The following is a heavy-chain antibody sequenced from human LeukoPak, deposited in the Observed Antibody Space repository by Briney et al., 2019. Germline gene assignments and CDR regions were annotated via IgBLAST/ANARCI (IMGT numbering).Heavy chain of an antibody. J-gene: IGHJ4*02. D-gene: IGHD5-18*01. Sequence: ASVKVSCKASGYTFTSYDINWVRQATGQGLEWMGWINPNSGGTNYAQKFQGRVTMTRDTSISTAYMELSRLRSDDTAVYYCATWDRYSYGPNQIDYWGQGTLVTVSS. V-gene: IGHV1-2*02. CDR2: INPNSGGT. CDR1: GYTFTSYD. CDR3: ATWDRYSYGPNQIDY.